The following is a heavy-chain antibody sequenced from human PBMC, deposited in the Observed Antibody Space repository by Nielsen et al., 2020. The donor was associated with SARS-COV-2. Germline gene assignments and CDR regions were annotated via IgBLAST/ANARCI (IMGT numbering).Heavy chain of an antibody. CDR1: GGSVSSNDW. CDR3: ARYRAQGFMGFDY. Sequence: GGSLRLSCAVSGGSVSSNDWWTWVRQAPGTGLEWISYISSRSSIIYYAESVRGRFTISRDNAKSSLYLQMTSLRVEDTAVYYCARYRAQGFMGFDYWGQGTLVTVSS. D-gene: IGHD3-16*01. CDR2: ISSRSSII. V-gene: IGHV3-48*03. J-gene: IGHJ4*02.